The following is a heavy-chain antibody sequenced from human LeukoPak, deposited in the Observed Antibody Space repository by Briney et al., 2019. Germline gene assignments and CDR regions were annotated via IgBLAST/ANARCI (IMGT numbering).Heavy chain of an antibody. CDR2: IYYSGST. CDR1: GGSISSYY. Sequence: SETLSLTCTVSGGSISSYYWSWIRQPPGKGLEWIGYIYYSGSTNYNPSLKSRVTISADTSKNQFSLKLSSVTAADTAVYYCARGGSGSYSYYFDYWGQGTLVTVSS. V-gene: IGHV4-59*01. J-gene: IGHJ4*02. CDR3: ARGGSGSYSYYFDY. D-gene: IGHD1-26*01.